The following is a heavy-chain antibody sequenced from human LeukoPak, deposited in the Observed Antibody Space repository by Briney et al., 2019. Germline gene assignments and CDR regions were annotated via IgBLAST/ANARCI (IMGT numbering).Heavy chain of an antibody. J-gene: IGHJ4*02. V-gene: IGHV4-39*01. CDR2: CYCSGST. Sequence: SGTLSLICAVSGFTISSCTFHWGRKPPPPGKELDSVVSCYCSGSTYYNPSLKSRVTISVDTSKNQFSLNLSSVTAADTAVYYCARLYYDSSGYYQICYFDYWGQGTLVTVSS. D-gene: IGHD3-22*01. CDR3: ARLYYDSSGYYQICYFDY. CDR1: GFTISSCTFH.